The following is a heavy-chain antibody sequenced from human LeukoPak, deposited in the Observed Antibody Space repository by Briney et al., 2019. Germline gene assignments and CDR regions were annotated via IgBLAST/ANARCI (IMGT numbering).Heavy chain of an antibody. V-gene: IGHV3-43*02. Sequence: GGSLRLSCAVSGFTFDDYAMHWVRQAPGKGLEWVSLISGDGGSTYYADSVKGRFTISRDNSKNSLYLQMNSLRTEDTALYYCAKDRSGTTGFDYWGQGTLVTVSS. CDR3: AKDRSGTTGFDY. CDR1: GFTFDDYA. J-gene: IGHJ4*02. CDR2: ISGDGGST. D-gene: IGHD1-7*01.